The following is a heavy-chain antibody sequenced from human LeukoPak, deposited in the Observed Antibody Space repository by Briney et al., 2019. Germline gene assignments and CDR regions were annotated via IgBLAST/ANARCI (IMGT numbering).Heavy chain of an antibody. CDR2: INHSGST. CDR3: AGDRGSSGWFPES. CDR1: GGSFSGYY. Sequence: SETLSFTCAVYGGSFSGYYWSWIRQPPGKGLEWIGEINHSGSTNYNPSLKSRVTISVDTSKNQLSLQLNSVTPEDTAVYYCAGDRGSSGWFPESWGQGTLVTVSS. J-gene: IGHJ5*02. V-gene: IGHV4-34*01. D-gene: IGHD6-19*01.